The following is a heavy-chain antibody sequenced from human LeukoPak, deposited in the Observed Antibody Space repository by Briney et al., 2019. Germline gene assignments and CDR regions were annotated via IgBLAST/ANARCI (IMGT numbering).Heavy chain of an antibody. V-gene: IGHV4-34*01. CDR2: INHSGST. J-gene: IGHJ5*02. Sequence: SETLSLTCAVYGGSFSGYYWSWIRQPPGKGLEWIGEINHSGSTNYNPSLKSRVTTSVDTSKNQFSLKLSSVTAADTAVYYCARSHRYSSSWYERTNWFDPWGQGTLVTVSS. CDR1: GGSFSGYY. D-gene: IGHD6-13*01. CDR3: ARSHRYSSSWYERTNWFDP.